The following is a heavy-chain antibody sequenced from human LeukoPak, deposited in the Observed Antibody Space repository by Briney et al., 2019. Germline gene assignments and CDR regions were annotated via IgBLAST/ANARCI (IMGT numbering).Heavy chain of an antibody. V-gene: IGHV1-2*02. D-gene: IGHD3-22*01. CDR2: INPNSGGT. J-gene: IGHJ3*02. CDR1: GYTFTAYY. Sequence: ASVKVSCKASGYTFTAYYMHWVRQAPGQGLEWMGWINPNSGGTNYAQTFQGRVTMTRDTSISTAYMELSRLRSDDTAVYYCWYYYDSSNAVVNAFDIWGQGTMVTVSS. CDR3: WYYYDSSNAVVNAFDI.